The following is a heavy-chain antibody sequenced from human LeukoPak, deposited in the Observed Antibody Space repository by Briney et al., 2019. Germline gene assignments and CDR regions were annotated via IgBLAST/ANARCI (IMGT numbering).Heavy chain of an antibody. D-gene: IGHD6-19*01. CDR1: GFTFSNAW. CDR2: IKSKTDGGTT. V-gene: IGHV3-15*01. CDR3: ARDQVEQWLVYFDY. Sequence: GGSLRLSCAASGFTFSNAWMSWVRQAPGKGLEWVGRIKSKTDGGTTDYAAPVKGRFTISRDNAKNSLYLQMNSLRAEDTAVYYCARDQVEQWLVYFDYWGQGTLVTVSS. J-gene: IGHJ4*02.